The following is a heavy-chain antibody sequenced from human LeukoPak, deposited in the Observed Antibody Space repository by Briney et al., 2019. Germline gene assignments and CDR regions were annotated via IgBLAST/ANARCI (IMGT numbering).Heavy chain of an antibody. D-gene: IGHD6-13*01. CDR2: MNPNSGNT. CDR1: GYTFTSYD. V-gene: IGHV1-8*01. J-gene: IGHJ6*03. CDR3: ARWAHTPHIAAAGIYPYYYYYMDV. Sequence: ASVKVSCKASGYTFTSYDINWVRQATGQGLEWMGWMNPNSGNTGYAQKFQGRVTMTRNTSISTAYMELSSLRSEDTAVYYCARWAHTPHIAAAGIYPYYYYYMDVWGKGTTVTVSS.